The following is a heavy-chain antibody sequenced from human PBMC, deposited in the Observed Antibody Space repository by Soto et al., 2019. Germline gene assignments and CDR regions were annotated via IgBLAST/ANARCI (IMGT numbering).Heavy chain of an antibody. Sequence: QVQLVQSGAEVKKPGSSVKVSCKAPGGTFSTYAISWVRQAPGPGLKWKGGVIPIFGTPKYAQKFQGRVTPTADESTSTGYMELRSLRSEDTAVYYCARAPGGSSSLDIYYYYYYGMDVWGQGTTVTVSS. J-gene: IGHJ6*02. D-gene: IGHD2-15*01. CDR2: VIPIFGTP. V-gene: IGHV1-69*01. CDR1: GGTFSTYA. CDR3: ARAPGGSSSLDIYYYYYYGMDV.